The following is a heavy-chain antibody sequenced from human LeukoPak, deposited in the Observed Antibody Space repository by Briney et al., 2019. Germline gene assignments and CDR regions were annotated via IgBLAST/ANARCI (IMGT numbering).Heavy chain of an antibody. D-gene: IGHD1-14*01. CDR2: MNPNSGNT. V-gene: IGHV1-8*01. CDR1: GYTFTSYD. CDR3: ARVSLRYRRAFDI. J-gene: IGHJ3*02. Sequence: ASVKVSCXASGYTFTSYDINWVRQATGQGLEWMGWMNPNSGNTGYAQKFQGRVTMTRNTSISTAYMELSSLRSEDTAVYYCARVSLRYRRAFDIWGQGTMVTVSS.